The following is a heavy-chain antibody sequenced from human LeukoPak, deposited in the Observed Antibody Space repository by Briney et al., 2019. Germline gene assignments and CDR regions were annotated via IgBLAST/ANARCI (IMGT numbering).Heavy chain of an antibody. Sequence: GGSLRLSCAASGFTFSSYAMHWVRQAPGKGLEWVAVISYDGSNKYYADSAKGRFTISRDNSENTLNLQMNSLRAEDTAVYYCAKARAGDITAAFNYWGQGTLVTVSS. CDR1: GFTFSSYA. D-gene: IGHD6-13*01. CDR3: AKARAGDITAAFNY. V-gene: IGHV3-30-3*01. CDR2: ISYDGSNK. J-gene: IGHJ4*02.